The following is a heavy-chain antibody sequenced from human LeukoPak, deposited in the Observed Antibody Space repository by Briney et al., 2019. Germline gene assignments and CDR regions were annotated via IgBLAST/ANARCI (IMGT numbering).Heavy chain of an antibody. D-gene: IGHD6-13*01. J-gene: IGHJ4*02. Sequence: SETLSLTCTVSGDSISNNYWSRTRQPAGKGLEWISRIHFNGNTDYNPSLKSRVTTSIDTPRNQFSLKLSSVTAADTAVFYCARDRGGSSWYNYYDAWGQGILVTVSS. CDR3: ARDRGGSSWYNYYDA. CDR1: GDSISNNY. V-gene: IGHV4-4*07. CDR2: IHFNGNT.